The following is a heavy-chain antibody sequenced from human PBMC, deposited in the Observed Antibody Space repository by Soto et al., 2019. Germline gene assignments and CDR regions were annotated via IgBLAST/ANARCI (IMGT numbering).Heavy chain of an antibody. D-gene: IGHD3-16*01. CDR2: ISPYNDYT. CDR1: GYTFIRYG. J-gene: IGHJ6*02. CDR3: ARGGYYDSSWGKLSHYGLDV. Sequence: QVQLAQSANEVKKPGASVRVSCKAAGYTFIRYGIAWVRQAPGQGLEWMGWISPYNDYTVYAQKFQGRVSMTADTSTRTVYMNLRGLKSEDTAVYYCARGGYYDSSWGKLSHYGLDVWGQGTSVSVSS. V-gene: IGHV1-18*01.